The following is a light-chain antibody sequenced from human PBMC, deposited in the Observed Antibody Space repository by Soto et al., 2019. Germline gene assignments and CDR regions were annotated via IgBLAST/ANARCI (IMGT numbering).Light chain of an antibody. CDR1: SSDVGGYNY. J-gene: IGLJ2*01. V-gene: IGLV2-14*01. Sequence: QPVLTQPASVSGSPGQSITISCTGTSSDVGGYNYVSWYQHHPGKAPKLMIYEVTNRPSGVSNRFSGSKSGNTASLTISGLQAEDEADYYCSSYTSSSIPVFGGGTKLTVL. CDR2: EVT. CDR3: SSYTSSSIPV.